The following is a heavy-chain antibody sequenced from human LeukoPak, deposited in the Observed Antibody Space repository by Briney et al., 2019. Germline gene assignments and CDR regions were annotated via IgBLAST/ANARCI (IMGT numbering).Heavy chain of an antibody. Sequence: GASVKVSCKASGYTFTSYGISWVRQAPGQGLEWMGIINPSGGSTSYAQKFQGRVTMTRDMSTSTVYMELSSLRSEDTAVYYCARAEWELLYAFDIWGQGTMVTVSS. CDR3: ARAEWELLYAFDI. V-gene: IGHV1-46*01. CDR2: INPSGGST. CDR1: GYTFTSYG. J-gene: IGHJ3*02. D-gene: IGHD1-26*01.